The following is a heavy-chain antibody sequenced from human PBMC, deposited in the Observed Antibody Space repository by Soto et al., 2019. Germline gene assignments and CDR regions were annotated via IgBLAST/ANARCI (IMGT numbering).Heavy chain of an antibody. CDR2: ISPYNGKT. CDR1: GYNFSNYG. D-gene: IGHD6-19*01. J-gene: IGHJ4*02. Sequence: GASVKVSCKASGYNFSNYGISWVRQAPGHGLEWMGWISPYNGKTNYPQKLQDRLTMTTDTSTSTAYMELGPLTSDDTAVYYCARDFKRITQAGSLDRWGQGTLVTVS. V-gene: IGHV1-18*01. CDR3: ARDFKRITQAGSLDR.